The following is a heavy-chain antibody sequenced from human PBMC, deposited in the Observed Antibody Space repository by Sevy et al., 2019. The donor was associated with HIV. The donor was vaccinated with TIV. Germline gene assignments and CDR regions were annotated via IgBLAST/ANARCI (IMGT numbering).Heavy chain of an antibody. CDR2: ISGIGSST. CDR3: AKALNPALESMIEVIFRSLKGFDV. D-gene: IGHD3-22*01. Sequence: GGSLRLSCAASGFTFNTHAMNWVRQAPGKGLEWVSVISGIGSSTYYAASVKGRFTISRDNSKNTVYLQMNSLRADDTAVYYCAKALNPALESMIEVIFRSLKGFDVWGQGTMVTVSS. CDR1: GFTFNTHA. J-gene: IGHJ3*01. V-gene: IGHV3-23*01.